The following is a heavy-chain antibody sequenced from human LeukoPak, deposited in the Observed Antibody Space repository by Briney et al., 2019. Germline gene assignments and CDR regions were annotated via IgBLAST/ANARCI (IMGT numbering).Heavy chain of an antibody. CDR3: ALGDCSSTSCYVFDY. CDR2: IFNSGST. CDR1: GGYISSYY. J-gene: IGHJ4*02. V-gene: IGHV4-59*07. Sequence: WDSLSLTCTVSGGYISSYYWSWIRQPPGKGLEWIGYIFNSGSTNYNPSLKSRVTISVDTSKNQFSLKLSSVTAADTAVYFCALGDCSSTSCYVFDYWGQGTLVTVSS. D-gene: IGHD2-2*01.